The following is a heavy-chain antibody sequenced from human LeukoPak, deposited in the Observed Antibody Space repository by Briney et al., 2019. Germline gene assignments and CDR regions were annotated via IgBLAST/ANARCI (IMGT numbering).Heavy chain of an antibody. J-gene: IGHJ3*02. V-gene: IGHV1-46*01. CDR3: ASAPTFGAFDI. CDR1: GYTFTIYS. CDR2: INPSAGTT. D-gene: IGHD3-16*01. Sequence: ASVTVSFKASGYTFTIYSMHWVRQAPGQGLDWMGIINPSAGTTSYAQNFQGRITMTRDTSTSTVYMELSNLRSEDTAVYYCASAPTFGAFDIWGQGTMVTVSS.